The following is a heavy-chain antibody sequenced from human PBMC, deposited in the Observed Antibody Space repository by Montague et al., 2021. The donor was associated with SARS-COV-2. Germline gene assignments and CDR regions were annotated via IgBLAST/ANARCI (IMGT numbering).Heavy chain of an antibody. CDR1: GGSISSYY. Sequence: SETLSLTCTVSGGSISSYYWSWIRQPPGKGLEWIGYIYYSGSTNXXPSLKSRVTISLDTSMNQFSLTLSSVTVADTAVYYCARGGDTAMVDYWGQGTLVTVSS. CDR3: ARGGDTAMVDY. CDR2: IYYSGST. J-gene: IGHJ4*02. V-gene: IGHV4-59*12. D-gene: IGHD5-18*01.